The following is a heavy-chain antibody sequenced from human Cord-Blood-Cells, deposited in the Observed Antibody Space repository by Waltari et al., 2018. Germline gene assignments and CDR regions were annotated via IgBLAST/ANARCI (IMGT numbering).Heavy chain of an antibody. J-gene: IGHJ4*02. CDR2: IYYSGST. D-gene: IGHD2-21*01. Sequence: QVQLQESGPGLVKPSETLSLTCTVSGGSISSHYWSWIRQPPGKGLEWIGYIYYSGSTNYNPSLESRVTISVDTSKNQFSLKLSSVTAADTAVYYCARQSEVPSDGYFDYWGQGTLVTVSS. V-gene: IGHV4-59*11. CDR3: ARQSEVPSDGYFDY. CDR1: GGSISSHY.